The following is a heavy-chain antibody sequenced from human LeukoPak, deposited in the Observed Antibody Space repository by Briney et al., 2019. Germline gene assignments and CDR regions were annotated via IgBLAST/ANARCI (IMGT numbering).Heavy chain of an antibody. CDR2: ISWNSGSI. J-gene: IGHJ4*02. D-gene: IGHD5-18*01. Sequence: GGSLRLSCAASGFTFDDYAMHWVRQAPGKGLEWVSGISWNSGSIGYADSVKGRFTISRDNAKNSLYLQMNSLRAEATALYYCVREYSYGYRFDYWGQGTLVTVSS. V-gene: IGHV3-9*01. CDR1: GFTFDDYA. CDR3: VREYSYGYRFDY.